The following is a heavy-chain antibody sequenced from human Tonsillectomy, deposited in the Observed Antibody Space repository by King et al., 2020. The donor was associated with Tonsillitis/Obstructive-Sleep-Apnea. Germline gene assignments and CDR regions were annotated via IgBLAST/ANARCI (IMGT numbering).Heavy chain of an antibody. Sequence: LVESGGGLVKPGGSLRLSCAASGFTFSNAWMNWVRQAPGKGLEWVGRIRSKGDGGTTDYAAPVKGRFTISRDDSKTTLYLQMKSLKTEDTAVYYCTTEDIVVVAAASGYKWLDPWGQGTLVTVSS. CDR2: IRSKGDGGTT. CDR3: TTEDIVVVAAASGYKWLDP. V-gene: IGHV3-15*01. D-gene: IGHD2-15*01. J-gene: IGHJ5*02. CDR1: GFTFSNAW.